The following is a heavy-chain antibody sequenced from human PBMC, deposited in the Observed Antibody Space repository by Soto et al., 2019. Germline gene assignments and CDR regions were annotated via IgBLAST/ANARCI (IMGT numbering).Heavy chain of an antibody. V-gene: IGHV3-30*03. CDR1: GFTLSGHG. J-gene: IGHJ4*02. Sequence: QVQLVESGGGVVQPGRSLRLSCVASGFTLSGHGMHWVRQAPGKGLEWVAVITYDGSEIHYSDSVKGRFTISRDTSKNMVYLQMNSLKTEDTAMYYCAREQGYGYYRGADYWGQGTLVTVSS. CDR2: ITYDGSEI. D-gene: IGHD1-26*01. CDR3: AREQGYGYYRGADY.